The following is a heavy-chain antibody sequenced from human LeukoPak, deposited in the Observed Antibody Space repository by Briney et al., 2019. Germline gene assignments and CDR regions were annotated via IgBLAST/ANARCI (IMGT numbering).Heavy chain of an antibody. CDR2: IRYDGSNK. D-gene: IGHD3-16*02. Sequence: QPGGSLRLSCAASGFTFSSYGMHWVRQAPGKGLEWVAFIRYDGSNKYYADSVKGRFTISRDNSKNTLYLQMNSLRAEDTAVYYCAKEVHDYVWGSYRAPYDAFDIWGQGTMVTVSS. CDR3: AKEVHDYVWGSYRAPYDAFDI. J-gene: IGHJ3*02. CDR1: GFTFSSYG. V-gene: IGHV3-30*02.